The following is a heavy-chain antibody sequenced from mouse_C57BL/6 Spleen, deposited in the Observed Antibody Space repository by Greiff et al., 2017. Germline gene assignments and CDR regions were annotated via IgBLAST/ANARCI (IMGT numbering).Heavy chain of an antibody. V-gene: IGHV1-52*01. CDR3: ARGGSSYGFAY. D-gene: IGHD1-1*01. J-gene: IGHJ3*01. Sequence: VQLQQPGAELVRPGSSVKLSCKASGYTFTSYWMHWVKQRPIQGLEWIGNIDPSDSETHYNQKFKDKATLTVDKSSSTAYMQLSSLPSEDSAVYYCARGGSSYGFAYWGQGTLVTVSA. CDR1: GYTFTSYW. CDR2: IDPSDSET.